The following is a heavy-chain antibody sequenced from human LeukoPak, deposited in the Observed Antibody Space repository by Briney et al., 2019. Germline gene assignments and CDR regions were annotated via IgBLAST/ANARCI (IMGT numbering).Heavy chain of an antibody. CDR2: ISSSSSYI. V-gene: IGHV3-21*01. CDR1: GFTFSSYS. Sequence: GRSLRLSCAASGFTFSSYSMNWVRQAPGKGLEWVSSISSSSSYIYYADSVKGRFTISRDNAKNSLYLQMNSLRAEDTAVYYCARVKGYSSSWYYYYMDVWGKGTTVTVSS. J-gene: IGHJ6*03. CDR3: ARVKGYSSSWYYYYMDV. D-gene: IGHD6-13*01.